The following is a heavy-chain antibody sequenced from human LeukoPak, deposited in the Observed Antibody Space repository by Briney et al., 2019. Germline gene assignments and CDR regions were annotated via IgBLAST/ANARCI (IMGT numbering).Heavy chain of an antibody. Sequence: SETLSLXCAVYGGSFSGYYWSWIRQPPGKGLEWIGEINHSGSTNYNPSLKSRVTISVDTSKNQFSLKLSSVTAADTAVYYCARGPRLTMIVVVIPFDYWGQGTLVTVSS. V-gene: IGHV4-34*01. J-gene: IGHJ4*02. D-gene: IGHD3-22*01. CDR3: ARGPRLTMIVVVIPFDY. CDR1: GGSFSGYY. CDR2: INHSGST.